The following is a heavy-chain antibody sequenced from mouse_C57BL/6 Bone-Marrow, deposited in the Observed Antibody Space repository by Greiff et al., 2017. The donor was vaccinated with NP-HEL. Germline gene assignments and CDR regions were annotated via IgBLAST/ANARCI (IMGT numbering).Heavy chain of an antibody. D-gene: IGHD1-1*01. Sequence: QVQLQQSGAELARPGASVKLSCKASGYTFTSYGISWVKQRTGQGLEWIGEIYARSGNNYYNEKLKGKATLTADKATSTAYKELRSLTSEDSAVYFCARDTTCWFAYWGQGTLVTVSA. V-gene: IGHV1-81*01. CDR1: GYTFTSYG. CDR2: IYARSGNN. CDR3: ARDTTCWFAY. J-gene: IGHJ3*01.